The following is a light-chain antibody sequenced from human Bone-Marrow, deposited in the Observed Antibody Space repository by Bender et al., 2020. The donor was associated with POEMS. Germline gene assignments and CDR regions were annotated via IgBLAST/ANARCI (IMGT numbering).Light chain of an antibody. V-gene: IGLV1-40*01. CDR2: DTD. CDR3: QSYDSSLSGSV. J-gene: IGLJ2*01. Sequence: QSVLTQPPSVSGAPGQRVTISCTGGGSNIGAGYDVHWYQQFPGTAPKLLIFDTDNRPSGVPDRFSGSKSGTSASLAITGLQAEDEADYYCQSYDSSLSGSVFGGGTKVTVL. CDR1: GSNIGAGYD.